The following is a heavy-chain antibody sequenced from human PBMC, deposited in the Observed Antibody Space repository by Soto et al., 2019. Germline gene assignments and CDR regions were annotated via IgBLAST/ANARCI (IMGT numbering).Heavy chain of an antibody. CDR1: GFTFSSYA. J-gene: IGHJ6*02. CDR2: ISYDGSNK. Sequence: PGGSLRLSCAASGFTFSSYAMHWVRQAPGKGPEWVAVISYDGSNKYYADSVKGRFTISRDNSKNTLYLQMNSLRAEDTAVYYCARTGWYDFWDNRYYYYGMDVWGQGTTVTVSS. V-gene: IGHV3-30-3*01. CDR3: ARTGWYDFWDNRYYYYGMDV. D-gene: IGHD3-3*01.